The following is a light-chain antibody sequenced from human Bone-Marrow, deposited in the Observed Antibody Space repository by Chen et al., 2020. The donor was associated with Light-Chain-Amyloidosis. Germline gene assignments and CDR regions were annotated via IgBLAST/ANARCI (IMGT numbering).Light chain of an antibody. CDR2: AAS. Sequence: QMPQSPSPLSASVGDRVTITCRASQSISSYLNWYQQKPGKAPKLLIYAASSLQSGVPSRFSGSGSGTDFTLTISSLQPEDFATYYCQQSYSTPRTFGQGTKVEIK. CDR3: QQSYSTPRT. J-gene: IGKJ1*01. V-gene: IGKV1-39*01. CDR1: QSISSY.